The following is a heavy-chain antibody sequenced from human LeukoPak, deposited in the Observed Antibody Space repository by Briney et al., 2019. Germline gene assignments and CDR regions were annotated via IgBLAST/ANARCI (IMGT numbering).Heavy chain of an antibody. CDR3: ATYYDILTGYRNDAFDI. CDR2: ISGSGGST. CDR1: GFTFSSYA. D-gene: IGHD3-9*01. Sequence: GGSLRLSCAASGFTFSSYAMSWVRQAPGKGLEWVSAISGSGGSTYYADSVKGRFTISRDNSKNSLYLQMNSLRAEGTAVYYCATYYDILTGYRNDAFDIWGQGTMVTVSS. J-gene: IGHJ3*02. V-gene: IGHV3-23*01.